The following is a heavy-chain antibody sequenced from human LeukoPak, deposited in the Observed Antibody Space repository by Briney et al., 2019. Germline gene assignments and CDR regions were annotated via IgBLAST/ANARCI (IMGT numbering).Heavy chain of an antibody. D-gene: IGHD2-2*01. J-gene: IGHJ6*03. CDR2: IYTSGST. V-gene: IGHV4-4*07. CDR1: GGSISTYY. Sequence: ASETLSLTCTVSGGSISTYYWSWIRQPAGKGLEWIGRIYTSGSTNYNPSLRSRVTLSVDTSKNQFSLKLSSVTAADTAVYYRAREGYCSSTSCPYYYYYYMDVWGKGTTVTVSS. CDR3: AREGYCSSTSCPYYYYYYMDV.